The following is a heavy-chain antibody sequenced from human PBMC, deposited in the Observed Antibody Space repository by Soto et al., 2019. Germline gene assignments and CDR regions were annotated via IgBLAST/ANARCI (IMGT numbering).Heavy chain of an antibody. Sequence: QVQLVQSGAEVKKPGSSVKVSCKASGGTFSSYAISWVRQAPGQGLEWMGGIIPIFGTANYAQKFQGRVTITADESTSTDYMELSSLRSEDTAVYYCARLHDYYDSSGYSLPFDYWGQGTLVTVSS. CDR3: ARLHDYYDSSGYSLPFDY. J-gene: IGHJ4*02. V-gene: IGHV1-69*01. CDR2: IIPIFGTA. D-gene: IGHD3-22*01. CDR1: GGTFSSYA.